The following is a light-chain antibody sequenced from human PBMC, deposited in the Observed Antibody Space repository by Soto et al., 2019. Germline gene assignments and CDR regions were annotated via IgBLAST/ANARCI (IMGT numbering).Light chain of an antibody. Sequence: QSVLTQPRSVSGSPGQSVTVSCTGTSSDVGGYNFVSWYQQHPGKAPKLMIYDVSKRPSGVSDRFSGSKSGNTASLTISGLQAEDEAVYFCCSYAGSPYVFGTGTKVTVL. CDR1: SSDVGGYNF. CDR2: DVS. V-gene: IGLV2-11*01. CDR3: CSYAGSPYV. J-gene: IGLJ1*01.